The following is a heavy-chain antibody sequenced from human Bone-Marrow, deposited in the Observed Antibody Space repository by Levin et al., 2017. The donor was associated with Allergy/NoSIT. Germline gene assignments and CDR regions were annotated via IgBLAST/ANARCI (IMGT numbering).Heavy chain of an antibody. Sequence: KISCKASGGIFRTHTINWVRQAPGQGLEWMGMIIPMFGTTNHAQKFQGRVTITADESTSTAYMELSSLRSDDTAVYYCAREYGGHYFDPWGQGTLVTVSS. CDR3: AREYGGHYFDP. J-gene: IGHJ5*02. D-gene: IGHD4/OR15-4a*01. CDR2: IIPMFGTT. V-gene: IGHV1-69*15. CDR1: GGIFRTHT.